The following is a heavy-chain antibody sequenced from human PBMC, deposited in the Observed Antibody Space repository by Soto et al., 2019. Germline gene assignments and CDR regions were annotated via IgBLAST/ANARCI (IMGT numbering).Heavy chain of an antibody. Sequence: SVKVSCKVSGSRFSNYVISWVRQAPGHGLEWLGRIIPIFNSTKYAQNFQGRVTITADKSTSTASLELSSLRSDDTAVYYCAREGRGKKAGYNGLVSLGYWGQGTLVTVSS. CDR1: GSRFSNYV. J-gene: IGHJ4*02. CDR2: IIPIFNST. V-gene: IGHV1-69*06. CDR3: AREGRGKKAGYNGLVSLGY. D-gene: IGHD2-2*02.